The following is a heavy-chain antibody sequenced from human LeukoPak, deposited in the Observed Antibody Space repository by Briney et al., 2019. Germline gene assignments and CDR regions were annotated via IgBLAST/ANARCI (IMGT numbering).Heavy chain of an antibody. J-gene: IGHJ3*02. V-gene: IGHV3-48*03. CDR2: ISSSGTTI. CDR3: ARDKTEQWLVLEAFDI. CDR1: GFTFSSYE. Sequence: PGGSLRLSCAASGFTFSSYEMNWVRQGPGKGLEWVSYISSSGTTIYYSDSVKGRFTISRDNAKNSLYLQMNSLRAEDTAVYYCARDKTEQWLVLEAFDIWGQGTVVTVSS. D-gene: IGHD6-19*01.